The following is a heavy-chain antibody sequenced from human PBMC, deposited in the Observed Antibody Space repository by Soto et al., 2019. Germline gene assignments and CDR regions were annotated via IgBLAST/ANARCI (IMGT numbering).Heavy chain of an antibody. J-gene: IGHJ5*02. CDR2: ISGSGMLT. V-gene: IGHV3-23*01. CDR3: ARCLPRPSIFGVVITALEH. CDR1: GFTFSDHP. D-gene: IGHD3-3*01. Sequence: HPGGSLRLSCAASGFTFSDHPMTWVRQTPGKGLEWVSTISGSGMLTYYADSVKGRFTISRDNSKNTLYLQMESLRVEDTAVYYCARCLPRPSIFGVVITALEHWGQGTLVTVSS.